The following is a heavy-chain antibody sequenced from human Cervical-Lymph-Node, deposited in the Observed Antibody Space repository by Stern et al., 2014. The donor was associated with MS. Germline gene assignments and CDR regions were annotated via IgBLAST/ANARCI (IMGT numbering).Heavy chain of an antibody. Sequence: VQLVQSGAEVKKAGESLKISCKGSGYRFTSYWIGWVRQMPGKGLEYMGIIYPADSYTRYSPAFQGQVIMSTDTSLSTASLQWSSLKASDTAIYYCARRIGGSQNNYFDYWGQGTPVTVSS. CDR1: GYRFTSYW. CDR2: IYPADSYT. D-gene: IGHD1-26*01. V-gene: IGHV5-51*01. CDR3: ARRIGGSQNNYFDY. J-gene: IGHJ4*02.